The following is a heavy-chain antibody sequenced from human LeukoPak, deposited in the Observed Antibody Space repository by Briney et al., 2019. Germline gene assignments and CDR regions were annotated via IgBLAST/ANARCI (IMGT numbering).Heavy chain of an antibody. CDR1: GYSFTTYW. J-gene: IGHJ5*02. CDR2: IYPADSTA. CDR3: ARQIPRLPGNWFDP. D-gene: IGHD2-15*01. Sequence: GESLKISCKASGYSFTTYWIGWVRQMPGKGLEWMGIIYPADSTAHYSPSFQGQVTISADKSISTAYLQWSSLKASDTAMYYCARQIPRLPGNWFDPWGQGTLVTVSS. V-gene: IGHV5-51*01.